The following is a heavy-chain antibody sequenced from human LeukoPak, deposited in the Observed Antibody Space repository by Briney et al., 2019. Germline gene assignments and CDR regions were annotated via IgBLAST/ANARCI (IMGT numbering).Heavy chain of an antibody. CDR3: ARLIGPVLRFLEWYEGYSYYFDY. Sequence: SETLSLTCTVSGGSISSYYWSWIRQPPGKGLEWIGYIYYSGSTNYNPSLKSRVTISVDTSKNQFSLQLSSVTAADTAVYYCARLIGPVLRFLEWYEGYSYYFDYWGQGTLVTVSS. CDR1: GGSISSYY. D-gene: IGHD3-3*01. J-gene: IGHJ4*02. CDR2: IYYSGST. V-gene: IGHV4-59*01.